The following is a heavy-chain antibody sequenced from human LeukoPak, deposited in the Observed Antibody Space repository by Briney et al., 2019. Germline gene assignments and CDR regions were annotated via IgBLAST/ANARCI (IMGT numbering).Heavy chain of an antibody. V-gene: IGHV3-21*01. CDR2: ISSSSSYI. D-gene: IGHD6-19*01. Sequence: GGSLRLSCAPSGFTFSSYSMNWVRQAPGKGLEWVSSISSSSSYIYYADSVKGRFTISRDNAKNSLYLQMNSLRAEDTAVYYCAKDGTEQWLGPYYYYGMDVWGQGTTVTVSS. CDR3: AKDGTEQWLGPYYYYGMDV. CDR1: GFTFSSYS. J-gene: IGHJ6*02.